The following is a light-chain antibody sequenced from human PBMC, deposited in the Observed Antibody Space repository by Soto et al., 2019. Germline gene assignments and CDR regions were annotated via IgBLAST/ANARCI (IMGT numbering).Light chain of an antibody. CDR3: SSWDVSLNGVV. V-gene: IGLV1-44*01. J-gene: IGLJ2*01. CDR1: SSNIGSSF. Sequence: QSVLTHSPSASGTPGQTVTISCSGSSSNIGSSFVNWYQHVPGTAPKLLIYRDNERLSGFPDRFSASKSVTSASLVISGLQSEDEADYYCSSWDVSLNGVVFGGGTKVTVL. CDR2: RDN.